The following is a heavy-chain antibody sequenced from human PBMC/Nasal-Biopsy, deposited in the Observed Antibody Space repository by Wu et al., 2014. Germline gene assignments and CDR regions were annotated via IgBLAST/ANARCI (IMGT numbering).Heavy chain of an antibody. V-gene: IGHV4-39*07. Sequence: TLSLTCTVSGDSITSGRFYWGWIASPREGLEWIGEVWHGGNTNYNPSLKSRVTISVDKSKNQFSLKLSSVTAADTAVYYCAREGQAQGYGYGVDVWGQGTTVTVSS. CDR1: GDSITSGRFY. J-gene: IGHJ6*02. D-gene: IGHD5-12*01. CDR2: VWHGGNT. CDR3: AREGQAQGYGYGVDV.